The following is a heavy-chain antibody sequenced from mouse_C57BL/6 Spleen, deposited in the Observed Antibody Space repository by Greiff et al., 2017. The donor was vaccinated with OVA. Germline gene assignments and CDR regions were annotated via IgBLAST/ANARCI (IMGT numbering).Heavy chain of an antibody. Sequence: QVQLKQPGAELVRPGSSVKLSCKASGYTFTSYWMHWVKQRPIQGLEWIGNIDPSDSETHYNQKFKDKATLTVDKSSSTAYMQLSSLTSEDSAVYYCARGYGSIPYYFDYWGQGTTLTVSS. CDR1: GYTFTSYW. D-gene: IGHD1-1*01. CDR2: IDPSDSET. V-gene: IGHV1-52*01. CDR3: ARGYGSIPYYFDY. J-gene: IGHJ2*01.